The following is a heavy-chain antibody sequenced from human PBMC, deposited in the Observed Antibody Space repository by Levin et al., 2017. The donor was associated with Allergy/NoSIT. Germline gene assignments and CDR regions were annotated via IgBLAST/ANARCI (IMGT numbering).Heavy chain of an antibody. D-gene: IGHD2-15*01. J-gene: IGHJ3*02. CDR1: GFTFSDYY. Sequence: GGSLRLSCAASGFTFSDYYMSWIRQAPGKGLEWVSYIRSSGSTIYYADSVKGRFTISRDNAENSLYLQMNSLRAEDTAVYYCSRAPIVAIVVPTPGAFDIWGQGTMVTGSS. CDR3: SRAPIVAIVVPTPGAFDI. CDR2: IRSSGSTI. V-gene: IGHV3-11*01.